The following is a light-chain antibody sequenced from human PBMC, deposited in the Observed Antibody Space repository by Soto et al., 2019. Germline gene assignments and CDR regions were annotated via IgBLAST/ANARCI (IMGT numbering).Light chain of an antibody. J-gene: IGKJ1*01. Sequence: DIKMTQSPSSLSASVGDRVNITCRASQSIRRYINWYQQKPGRAPKLLIYAASNLQSGVPSRFSGSASGTDFTLTISSMLPEDFASYYCQQSYSTSWTFGQGTNVDIK. CDR2: AAS. CDR3: QQSYSTSWT. CDR1: QSIRRY. V-gene: IGKV1-39*01.